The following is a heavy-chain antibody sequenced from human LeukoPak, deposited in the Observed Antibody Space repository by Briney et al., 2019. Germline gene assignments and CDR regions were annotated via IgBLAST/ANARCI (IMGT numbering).Heavy chain of an antibody. J-gene: IGHJ4*02. CDR2: ISWDGGST. CDR1: GFTFADYT. V-gene: IGHV3-43*01. D-gene: IGHD6-19*01. Sequence: GGSLRLSCAASGFTFADYTMHWVRQAPGKGLEWVSLISWDGGSTYYADSVKGRFTISRDNSKNSLYLQMNSLRTEDTALYYCAKGIQQWLVPYKVFDYWGQGTLVTVSS. CDR3: AKGIQQWLVPYKVFDY.